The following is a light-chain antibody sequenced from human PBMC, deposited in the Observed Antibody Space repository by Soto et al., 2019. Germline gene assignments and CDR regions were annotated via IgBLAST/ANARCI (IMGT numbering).Light chain of an antibody. J-gene: IGLJ1*01. CDR1: SSNIGNNY. CDR2: ENN. Sequence: QSVLTQPPSVSAAPGQKVTISCSGISSNIGNNYVSWYQQLPGTAPKLLIYENNKRPSGIPDRFSGSKSGTSATLGITGLQTGDEADYYCGTWDSSLSAYVFGTGTRPPS. V-gene: IGLV1-51*02. CDR3: GTWDSSLSAYV.